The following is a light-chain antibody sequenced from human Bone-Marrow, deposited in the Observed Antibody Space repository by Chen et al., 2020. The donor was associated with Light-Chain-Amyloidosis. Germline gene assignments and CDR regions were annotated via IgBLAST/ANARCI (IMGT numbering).Light chain of an antibody. CDR3: HQYYNTPWA. CDR1: QTLFYSANNNNY. J-gene: IGKJ1*01. V-gene: IGKV4-1*01. Sequence: DIVLTQSPDSLAVSLGERATINCKSSQTLFYSANNNNYLAWYQQKPRQPPKLLIYWASTRESGVPDRFSVSGSGTDFTLTISSMQAEDVAVYYCHQYYNTPWAFGQGTKVEIK. CDR2: WAS.